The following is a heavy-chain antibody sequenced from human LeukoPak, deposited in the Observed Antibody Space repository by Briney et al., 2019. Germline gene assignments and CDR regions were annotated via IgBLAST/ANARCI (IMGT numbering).Heavy chain of an antibody. CDR3: ARGESTXGWKY. D-gene: IGHD2-2*01. V-gene: IGHV1-18*01. CDR2: ISAFNGNT. CDR1: GYTVTSYG. Sequence: GASVKASCKASGYTVTSYGVSWVRQAPGQGFEWMGWISAFNGNTNHAQKFQGRVTLTTDTSTNTAYMELKSLRYDDTAVYYCARGESTXGWKYWGQGTLVTXSS. J-gene: IGHJ4*02.